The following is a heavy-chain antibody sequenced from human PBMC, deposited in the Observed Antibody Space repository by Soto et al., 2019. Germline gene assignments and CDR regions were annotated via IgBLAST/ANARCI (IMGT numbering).Heavy chain of an antibody. J-gene: IGHJ4*02. Sequence: SETLSLTCAVYGGSFSGYSWTWIRQPPGTGLEWIGEINHSGSTNYNPSLKSRVTISVDTSKNQFSLKLTSVTAADTAVYYCARDKITGLSDYWGQGTMVTVSS. D-gene: IGHD2-8*02. CDR3: ARDKITGLSDY. V-gene: IGHV4-34*01. CDR1: GGSFSGYS. CDR2: INHSGST.